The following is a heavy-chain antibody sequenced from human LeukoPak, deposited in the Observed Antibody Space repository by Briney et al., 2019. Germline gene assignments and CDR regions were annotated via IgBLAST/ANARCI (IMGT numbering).Heavy chain of an antibody. CDR3: ATNGGYTSGYYFDS. Sequence: PSQTLSLTCTVSGGPISSGSYYWSWIRQPAGKGLEWIGRIYSSGSTIYNPSLKSRVTISVGPSKKQFSLKLSSVTASDTAVYYCATNGGYTSGYYFDSWGQGTLVTVSS. CDR1: GGPISSGSYY. V-gene: IGHV4-61*02. CDR2: IYSSGST. J-gene: IGHJ4*02. D-gene: IGHD2-8*01.